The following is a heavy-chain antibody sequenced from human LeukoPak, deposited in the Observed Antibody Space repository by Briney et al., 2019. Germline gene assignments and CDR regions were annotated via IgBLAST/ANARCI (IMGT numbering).Heavy chain of an antibody. J-gene: IGHJ4*02. CDR1: GYSISSGYY. Sequence: PSETLSLTCTVSGYSISSGYYWGWIRQPPGKGLEWIGHIFHSGRTSYNPSLMSRVTISVDTSKNQFSLKLSSVTAADTAVYYCTRLLTLRGVNSPPDYWGQGTLVTVSS. CDR3: TRLLTLRGVNSPPDY. D-gene: IGHD3-10*01. V-gene: IGHV4-38-2*02. CDR2: IFHSGRT.